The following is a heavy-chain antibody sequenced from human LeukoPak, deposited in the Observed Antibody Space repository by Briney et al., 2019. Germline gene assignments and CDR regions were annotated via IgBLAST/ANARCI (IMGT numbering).Heavy chain of an antibody. CDR3: ARDYEGGSYYDLDY. V-gene: IGHV1-2*02. CDR2: INPNSGGT. J-gene: IGHJ4*02. CDR1: GYTFTGYY. Sequence: ASVKVSCKASGYTFTGYYMHWVRQAPGQGHEWMGWINPNSGGTNYAQKFQGRVTMTRDTSISTAYMELSRLRSDDTAVYYCARDYEGGSYYDLDYWGQGTLVTVSS. D-gene: IGHD1-26*01.